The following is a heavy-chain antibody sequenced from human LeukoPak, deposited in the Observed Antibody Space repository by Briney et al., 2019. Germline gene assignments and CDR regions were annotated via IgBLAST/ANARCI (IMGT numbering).Heavy chain of an antibody. CDR1: GFTFSVHI. Sequence: GGTLRLSRAASGFTFSVHIINGVPDAPARGLECILDITCDSSTRYYADSVKSRITICSDNAKNSLDQQMNSLTAENTAIYCWGREFCETTKCPKRWFDAWCEGTMLTVSS. V-gene: IGHV3-48*04. D-gene: IGHD4-11*01. J-gene: IGHJ5*02. CDR2: ITCDSSTR. CDR3: GREFCETTKCPKRWFDA.